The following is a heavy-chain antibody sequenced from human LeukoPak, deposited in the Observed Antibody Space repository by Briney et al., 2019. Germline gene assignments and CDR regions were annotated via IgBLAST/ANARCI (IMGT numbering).Heavy chain of an antibody. CDR2: IYISGST. CDR1: GGSISSYY. V-gene: IGHV4-4*07. Sequence: AETLSLTCTVSGGSISSYYWSWIRQPAGKGLEWVGCIYISGSTNYYPSLKSRVTISVDTSKNQFSLKLSSVTAADTAVYYCARGYSNSGSYVGWFDPCGQGTLVTVSS. D-gene: IGHD1-26*01. CDR3: ARGYSNSGSYVGWFDP. J-gene: IGHJ5*02.